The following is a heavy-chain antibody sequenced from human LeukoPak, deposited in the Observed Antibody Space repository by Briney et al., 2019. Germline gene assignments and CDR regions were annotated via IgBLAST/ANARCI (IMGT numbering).Heavy chain of an antibody. V-gene: IGHV1-58*01. J-gene: IGHJ6*04. Sequence: TSVTVSCKASGFTFTSSAVQWVRQARGQRLEWIGWIFVGSGNTNYAQKFQERVTITRDMSTSTAYMELSSLRSEDTAVYYCAADPTARVYYYYGMDVWGKGTTVTVSS. CDR3: AADPTARVYYYYGMDV. CDR2: IFVGSGNT. D-gene: IGHD4-17*01. CDR1: GFTFTSSA.